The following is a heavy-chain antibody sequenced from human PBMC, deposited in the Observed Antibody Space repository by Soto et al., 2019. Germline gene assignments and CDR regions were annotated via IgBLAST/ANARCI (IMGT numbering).Heavy chain of an antibody. J-gene: IGHJ2*01. V-gene: IGHV4-59*08. Sequence: QVQLQESGPGLVKPSETLSLTCTVSGGSISSYYWSWIRQPPGKGLEWIGYIYYSGSTNYNPSLKRRVTISVDTSKNQFSLKLSSVTAADTAVYYCARRYDLWGRGTLVTVSS. CDR2: IYYSGST. D-gene: IGHD3-9*01. CDR1: GGSISSYY. CDR3: ARRYDL.